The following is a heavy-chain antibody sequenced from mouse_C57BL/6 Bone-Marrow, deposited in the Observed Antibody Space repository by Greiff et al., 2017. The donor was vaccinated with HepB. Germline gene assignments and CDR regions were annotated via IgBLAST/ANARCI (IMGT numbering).Heavy chain of an antibody. CDR2: IDPEDGDT. Sequence: EVQLVESGAELVRPGASVKLSCTASGFNIKDYYMHWVKQRPEQGLEWIGRIDPEDGDTEYAPKFQGKATMTADTSSNTAYLQLSSLTSEDTAVYYCTFHYYGSSSWYFDVWGTGTTVTVSS. V-gene: IGHV14-1*01. J-gene: IGHJ1*03. CDR1: GFNIKDYY. CDR3: TFHYYGSSSWYFDV. D-gene: IGHD1-1*01.